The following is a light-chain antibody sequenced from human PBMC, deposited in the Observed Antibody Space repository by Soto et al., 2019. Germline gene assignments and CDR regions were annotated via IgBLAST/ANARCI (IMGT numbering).Light chain of an antibody. CDR1: QSISSW. Sequence: DIQMTQSPSTLSASVGDRVTITCRASQSISSWLAWYQQKPGKAPKLLIDDASSLESGVTSRFSGSGSGTEFTLTISSLQPDDFATYYCQQYNSYPGTFGQGTKVEIK. J-gene: IGKJ1*01. CDR3: QQYNSYPGT. CDR2: DAS. V-gene: IGKV1-5*01.